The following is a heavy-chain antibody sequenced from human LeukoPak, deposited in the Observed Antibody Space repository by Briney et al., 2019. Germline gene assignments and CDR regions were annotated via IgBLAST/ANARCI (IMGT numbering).Heavy chain of an antibody. CDR1: GFTFNNYG. D-gene: IGHD6-13*01. CDR2: IRYNGNNQ. J-gene: IGHJ4*02. CDR3: ARGIFTGYSSGWSWGGLDY. V-gene: IGHV3-30*02. Sequence: PGGSLRLSCAASGFTFNNYGMHWVRQAPGKGLEWVAFIRYNGNNQYYADSVKGRFTISRDSSKNTLYLQMNSLRAEDTAVYYCARGIFTGYSSGWSWGGLDYWGQGTLVTVSS.